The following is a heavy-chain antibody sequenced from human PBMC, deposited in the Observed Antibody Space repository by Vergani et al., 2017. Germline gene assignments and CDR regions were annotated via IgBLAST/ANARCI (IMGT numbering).Heavy chain of an antibody. J-gene: IGHJ4*02. CDR1: GFTFSSYG. Sequence: VQLVESGGGVVQPGGSLRLFCAASGFTFSSYGMHWVRQAPGKGLEWVAFIRYDGSNKYYADSVKGRFTISRDNSKNTLYLQMNSLRAEDTAVYYCSKDSRPLSSSWYFPSRGYWGQGTLVTVSS. CDR3: SKDSRPLSSSWYFPSRGY. V-gene: IGHV3-30*02. D-gene: IGHD6-13*01. CDR2: IRYDGSNK.